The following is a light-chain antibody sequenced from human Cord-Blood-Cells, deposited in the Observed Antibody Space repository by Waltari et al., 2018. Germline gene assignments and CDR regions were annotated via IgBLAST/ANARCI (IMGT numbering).Light chain of an antibody. CDR3: QQSYSTPGIGT. J-gene: IGKJ1*01. V-gene: IGKV1-39*01. Sequence: DIQMTQSPSSLSESVGDRVTITCRASQSISSYLNWYQQKPGKAPKLLIYAASSLQSGVPSRFSGSGSGTDFTLTIISLQPEDFATYYCQQSYSTPGIGTFGQGTKVEIK. CDR2: AAS. CDR1: QSISSY.